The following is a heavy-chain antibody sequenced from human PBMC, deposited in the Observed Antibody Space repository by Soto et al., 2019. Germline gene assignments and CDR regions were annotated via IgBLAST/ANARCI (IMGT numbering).Heavy chain of an antibody. CDR1: GCSISSGGCS. CDR3: ASLRSGWGIDY. V-gene: IGHV4-30-2*01. J-gene: IGHJ4*02. Sequence: SETLSLTCTFSGCSISSGGCSWSWIRQPPGKGLEWIGYIYHSGSTYYNPSLKSRVTISVDRSKNQFSLKLSSVTAADTAVYYCASLRSGWGIDYWGQGTLVTVSS. D-gene: IGHD6-19*01. CDR2: IYHSGST.